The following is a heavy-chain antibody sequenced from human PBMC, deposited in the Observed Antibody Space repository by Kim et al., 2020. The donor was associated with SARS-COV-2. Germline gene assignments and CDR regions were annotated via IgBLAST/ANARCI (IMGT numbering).Heavy chain of an antibody. Sequence: GGSLRLSCAASGFTFSNYWMTWVRQAPGKGLEWVANIKEYRSKTYYVDSVKGRFTISRDNAKNSLFLHMNSLRAEDTAVYYCARWGTGNLDYWGQGTLVTVSS. V-gene: IGHV3-7*03. D-gene: IGHD1-1*01. CDR2: IKEYRSKT. J-gene: IGHJ4*02. CDR1: GFTFSNYW. CDR3: ARWGTGNLDY.